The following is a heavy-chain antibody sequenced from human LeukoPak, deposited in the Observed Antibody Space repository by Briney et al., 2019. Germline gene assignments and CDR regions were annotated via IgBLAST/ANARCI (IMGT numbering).Heavy chain of an antibody. CDR2: IKQDGSEK. J-gene: IGHJ2*01. V-gene: IGHV3-7*01. Sequence: PGGSLRLSCAASGFTFSSYWMSWVRQAPGKGLEWVANIKQDGSEKYYVDSVKGRFTISRDNAKNSLYLQMNSLGAEDTAVYYCARDHIGVILYDDWYFDLWGRGTLVTVSS. CDR3: ARDHIGVILYDDWYFDL. CDR1: GFTFSSYW. D-gene: IGHD2-21*01.